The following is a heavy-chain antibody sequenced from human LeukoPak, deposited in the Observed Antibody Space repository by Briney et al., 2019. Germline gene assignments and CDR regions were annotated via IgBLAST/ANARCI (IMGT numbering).Heavy chain of an antibody. V-gene: IGHV3-21*01. D-gene: IGHD1-26*01. CDR3: AGGYRGSDRGGY. CDR1: GFTLSSYS. J-gene: IGHJ4*02. Sequence: PGGSLRLSCSAPGFTLSSYSMNSVRQAPGKGLEWVSSISSSSSFIYYADSVKGRFTIPRDNAKNSLYLQMNSLRSEDTAVYYCAGGYRGSDRGGYWGQGTLVTVSS. CDR2: ISSSSSFI.